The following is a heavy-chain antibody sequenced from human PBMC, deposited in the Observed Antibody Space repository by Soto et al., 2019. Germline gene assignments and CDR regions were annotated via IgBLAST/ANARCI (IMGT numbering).Heavy chain of an antibody. V-gene: IGHV3-33*01. CDR3: ARALYGDYSHSVTSAHYYYYGMDV. D-gene: IGHD4-17*01. J-gene: IGHJ6*02. CDR1: GFTFSSYG. CDR2: IWYDGSNK. Sequence: GGSLRLSCAASGFTFSSYGMHWVRQAPGKGLEWVAVIWYDGSNKYYADSVKGRFTISRDNSKNTLYLQMNSLRAEDTAVYYCARALYGDYSHSVTSAHYYYYGMDVWGQGTTVTVSS.